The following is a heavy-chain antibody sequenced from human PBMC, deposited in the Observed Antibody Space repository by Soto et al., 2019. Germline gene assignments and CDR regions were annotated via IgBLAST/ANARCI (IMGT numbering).Heavy chain of an antibody. CDR3: ARDYATMIVVNNFAY. V-gene: IGHV3-74*01. Sequence: EVQLVESGGGLVQPGGSLRLSCAASGFTFSSYWMHWVRQAPGKGLVWVSRINSDGSSTSYADSVKGRFTISRDNAKNTLYLPMNSLRAEDTAVYYCARDYATMIVVNNFAYWGQGTLVTVSS. D-gene: IGHD3-22*01. CDR1: GFTFSSYW. J-gene: IGHJ4*02. CDR2: INSDGSST.